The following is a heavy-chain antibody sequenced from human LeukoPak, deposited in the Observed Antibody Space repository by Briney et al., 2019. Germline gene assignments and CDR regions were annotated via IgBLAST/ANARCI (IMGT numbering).Heavy chain of an antibody. D-gene: IGHD4-23*01. J-gene: IGHJ4*02. CDR3: ARHDYGGNSGDY. Sequence: SGGSLRLSCAASGFTFSSYGMNWVRQAPGKGLEWVSYIGTSSSTIYYADSVKGRFTISRDNAKNSLYLQMNSQRDEDTAVYYCARHDYGGNSGDYWGQGTLVTVSS. CDR1: GFTFSSYG. CDR2: IGTSSSTI. V-gene: IGHV3-48*02.